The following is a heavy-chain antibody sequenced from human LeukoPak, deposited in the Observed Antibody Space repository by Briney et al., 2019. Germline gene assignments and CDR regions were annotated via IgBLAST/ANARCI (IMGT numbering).Heavy chain of an antibody. D-gene: IGHD3-16*01. V-gene: IGHV3-21*01. Sequence: GGSLRLYCAASGFTFSSYSMNWVRQAPGKGLEWVSSISSSSSYIYYADSVKGRFTISRDNAKNSLYLQMNSLRAEDTGVYYCAKFVGEPTDYWGQGTLVTVSS. CDR2: ISSSSSYI. J-gene: IGHJ4*02. CDR1: GFTFSSYS. CDR3: AKFVGEPTDY.